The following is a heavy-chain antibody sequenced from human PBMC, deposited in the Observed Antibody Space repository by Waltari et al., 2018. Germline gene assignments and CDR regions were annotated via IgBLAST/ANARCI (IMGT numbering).Heavy chain of an antibody. D-gene: IGHD4-17*01. J-gene: IGHJ4*02. CDR2: IYYSGHT. CDR1: GGSISSSSYY. V-gene: IGHV4-39*01. Sequence: QLQLQESGPGLVKPSETLSLTCTVSGGSISSSSYYWGWIRQPPGKGLEWIGSIYYSGHTYDNPSLKSRVNSSVDTSKTQFSLKLSSGTAADTAVYDCARRTDYGDGDYWGQGTLVTVSS. CDR3: ARRTDYGDGDY.